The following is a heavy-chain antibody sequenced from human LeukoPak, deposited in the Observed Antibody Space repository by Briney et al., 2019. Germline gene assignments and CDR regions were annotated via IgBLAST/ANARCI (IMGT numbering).Heavy chain of an antibody. V-gene: IGHV4-34*01. CDR3: ARGGRGYSYGLFDY. CDR2: INHSGST. J-gene: IGHJ4*02. Sequence: SETLSLTCAVYGGSFSGYYWSWIRQPPGQGLEWIGEINHSGSTNYNPSLKSRVTISVDTSKNQFSLKLSSVTAADTAVYYCARGGRGYSYGLFDYWGQGTLVTVSS. D-gene: IGHD5-18*01. CDR1: GGSFSGYY.